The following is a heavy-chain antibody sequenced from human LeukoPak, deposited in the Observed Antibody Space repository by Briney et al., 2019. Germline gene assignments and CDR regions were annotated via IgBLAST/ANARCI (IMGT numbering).Heavy chain of an antibody. CDR3: ARGGTIFGVVIMGAFDY. CDR2: IYYSGST. D-gene: IGHD3-3*01. Sequence: SETLSLTCTVSGGSISSGGYYWSWIRQHPGKGLEWIGYIYYSGSTYYNPSPKSRVTISVDTSKNQFSLKLSSVTAADTAVYYCARGGTIFGVVIMGAFDYWGQGTLVTVSS. CDR1: GGSISSGGYY. J-gene: IGHJ4*02. V-gene: IGHV4-31*03.